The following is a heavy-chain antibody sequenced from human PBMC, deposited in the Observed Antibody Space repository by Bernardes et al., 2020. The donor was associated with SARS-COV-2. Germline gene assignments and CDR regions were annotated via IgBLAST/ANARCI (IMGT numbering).Heavy chain of an antibody. V-gene: IGHV4-59*07. CDR2: IYYSGST. CDR1: GGSISSYY. Sequence: SDPLSLTCTVSGGSISSYYWSWIRQPPGKGLEWIGYIYYSGSTNYNPSLKSRVTISVDTSKNQFSLKLSSVTAADTAVYYCARNKGGLRFLEWSHAKYYYDYMDVWGKGTTVTVSS. J-gene: IGHJ6*03. CDR3: ARNKGGLRFLEWSHAKYYYDYMDV. D-gene: IGHD3-3*01.